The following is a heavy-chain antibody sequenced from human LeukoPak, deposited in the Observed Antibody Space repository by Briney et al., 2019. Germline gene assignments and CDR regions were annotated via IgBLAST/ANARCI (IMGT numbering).Heavy chain of an antibody. CDR1: GFTFSSYA. Sequence: GGSLRLSCAASGFTFSSYAMSWVRQAPGKGLEWVSAISGSGGSTYYADSVKGRFTISRDNSKNTPYLQMNSLRAEDTAVYYCANQKSYYYYGMDVWGQGTTVTVSS. CDR2: ISGSGGST. CDR3: ANQKSYYYYGMDV. V-gene: IGHV3-23*01. J-gene: IGHJ6*02.